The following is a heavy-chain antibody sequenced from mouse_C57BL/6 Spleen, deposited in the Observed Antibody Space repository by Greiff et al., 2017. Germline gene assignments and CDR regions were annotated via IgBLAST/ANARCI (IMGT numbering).Heavy chain of an antibody. CDR2: INPSNGGT. J-gene: IGHJ2*01. V-gene: IGHV1-53*01. Sequence: QVQLQQPGTELVKPGASVKLSCKASGYTFTSYWMHWVKQRPGQGLEWIGNINPSNGGTNYNEKFKSKATLTVDKSSSTAYMPLSSLTSEDSAVYYCASSQLRLPYFDYWGQGTTLTVSS. CDR3: ASSQLRLPYFDY. CDR1: GYTFTSYW. D-gene: IGHD3-2*02.